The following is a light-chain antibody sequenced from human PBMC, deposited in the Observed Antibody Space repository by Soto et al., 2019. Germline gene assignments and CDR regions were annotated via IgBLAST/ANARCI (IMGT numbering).Light chain of an antibody. CDR3: QQYNGYSWA. V-gene: IGKV1-5*03. CDR1: QDLNDW. J-gene: IGKJ1*01. Sequence: DIQMTQSPSTLSASVGDTVTITCRASQDLNDWLAWFQQKPGKAPNLLIYKVSNLESGVPSRFSGSGSGTEFTLNISSLQPDDFASYYCQQYNGYSWAFGQGTKVEIK. CDR2: KVS.